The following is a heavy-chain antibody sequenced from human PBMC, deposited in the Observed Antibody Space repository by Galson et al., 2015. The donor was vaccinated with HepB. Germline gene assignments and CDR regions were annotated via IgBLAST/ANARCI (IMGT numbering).Heavy chain of an antibody. V-gene: IGHV3-23*01. CDR3: VREGNGQWLKRPNNKRYFYDS. Sequence: SLRLSCAASGFTFSTYAMTWVRQAPGMGLEWVAAISGIGGTAYYTDSVKGRFTISRDNFTDTLYLHMNSLRAEDTAIYYCVREGNGQWLKRPNNKRYFYDSWGQGTLVTVS. CDR1: GFTFSTYA. CDR2: ISGIGGTA. D-gene: IGHD6-19*01. J-gene: IGHJ4*02.